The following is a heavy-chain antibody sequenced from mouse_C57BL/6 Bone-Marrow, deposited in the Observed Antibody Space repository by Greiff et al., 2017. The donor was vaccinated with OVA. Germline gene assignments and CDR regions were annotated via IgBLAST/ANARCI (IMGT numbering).Heavy chain of an antibody. Sequence: EVKLVESGAELVRPGASVKLSCTASGFNINDYYMHWVKERPEQGLEWIGWIDPENGDTEYASKFQGKATITADTSSKTVYLHLSSLTSEDTAVYYCTTYRYWGQGTTLTVSS. CDR2: IDPENGDT. J-gene: IGHJ2*01. CDR1: GFNINDYY. V-gene: IGHV14-4*01. CDR3: TTYRY.